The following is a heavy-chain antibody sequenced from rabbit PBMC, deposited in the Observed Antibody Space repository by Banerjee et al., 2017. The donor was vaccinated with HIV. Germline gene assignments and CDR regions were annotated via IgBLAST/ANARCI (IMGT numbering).Heavy chain of an antibody. J-gene: IGHJ4*01. V-gene: IGHV1S45*01. CDR2: IATGSSGGT. CDR1: GFSLSSNDM. D-gene: IGHD6-1*01. Sequence: QEQLKESGGGLVQPGESLTLSCKVSGFSLSSNDMSWVRQAPGKGLEWIACIATGSSGGTYYATWAKGRFTISKTSSTTVTLQMTSLTAADTATYFCASWGYGYSGYAYATDFWGPGTLVTVS. CDR3: ASWGYGYSGYAYATDF.